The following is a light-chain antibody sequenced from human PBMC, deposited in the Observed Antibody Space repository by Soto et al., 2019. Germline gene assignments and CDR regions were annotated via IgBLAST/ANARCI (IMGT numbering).Light chain of an antibody. CDR1: SSDVGSYNL. J-gene: IGLJ1*01. Sequence: QSALTQPASVSGSPGQSITISCTGTSSDVGSYNLVSWYQQHPGKVPKIMIYEASKRHSGAPNRFSGSKSGNTASLTISGLQAEDEADYYCCSYAGSSTWVFGTGTKLTVL. CDR3: CSYAGSSTWV. V-gene: IGLV2-23*01. CDR2: EAS.